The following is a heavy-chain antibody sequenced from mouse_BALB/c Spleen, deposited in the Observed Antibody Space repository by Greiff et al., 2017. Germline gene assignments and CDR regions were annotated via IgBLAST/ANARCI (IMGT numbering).Heavy chain of an antibody. D-gene: IGHD2-4*01. CDR3: ARSVYYEESFDY. CDR1: GYTFTSYW. Sequence: VQLQQSGAELAKPGASVKMSCKASGYTFTSYWMHWVKQRPGQGLEWIGYINPSTGYTEYNQKFKDKATLTADKSSSTAYMQLSSLTSEDSAVYYCARSVYYEESFDYWGQGTTLTVSS. V-gene: IGHV1-7*01. J-gene: IGHJ2*01. CDR2: INPSTGYT.